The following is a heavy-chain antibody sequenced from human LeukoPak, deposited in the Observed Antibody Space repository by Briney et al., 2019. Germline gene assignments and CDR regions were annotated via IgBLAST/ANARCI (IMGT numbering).Heavy chain of an antibody. Sequence: KSGGSLRLSCAASGFTFSDYYMSWIRQAPGKGLEWVSYISSGSSYTNYADSVKGRFTISRDNAKNSLYLQMNSLRAEDTAVYYCAREDLSVAGHDYWGQGTLVTVSS. D-gene: IGHD4-23*01. CDR2: ISSGSSYT. V-gene: IGHV3-11*05. CDR1: GFTFSDYY. J-gene: IGHJ4*02. CDR3: AREDLSVAGHDY.